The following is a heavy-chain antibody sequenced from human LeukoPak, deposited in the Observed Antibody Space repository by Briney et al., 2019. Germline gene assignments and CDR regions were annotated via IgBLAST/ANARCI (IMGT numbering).Heavy chain of an antibody. CDR1: GFTFSNYY. CDR3: AKDYYYDSSGYSYYFDY. V-gene: IGHV3-21*01. CDR2: ISGSSSYI. Sequence: GGSLRLSCAASGFTFSNYYMNWVRQAPGKGLEWVSSISGSSSYIYYADSVKGRFTISRDNSKNTLYLQMNSLRAEDTAVYYCAKDYYYDSSGYSYYFDYWGQGTLVTVSS. D-gene: IGHD3-22*01. J-gene: IGHJ4*02.